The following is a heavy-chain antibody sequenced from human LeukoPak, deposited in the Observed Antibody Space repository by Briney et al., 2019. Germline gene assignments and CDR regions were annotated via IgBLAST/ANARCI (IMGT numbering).Heavy chain of an antibody. D-gene: IGHD6-6*01. Sequence: GGSLRLSCAASGFTFSSYGMHWVRQAPGKGLEWVAVIWYDGSNKYYADSVKGRFTISRDNSKKTLYLQMNSLRAEDTAVYYCAKDGGQWQLVLSFDYWGQGTLVTVSS. CDR2: IWYDGSNK. J-gene: IGHJ4*02. CDR3: AKDGGQWQLVLSFDY. CDR1: GFTFSSYG. V-gene: IGHV3-33*06.